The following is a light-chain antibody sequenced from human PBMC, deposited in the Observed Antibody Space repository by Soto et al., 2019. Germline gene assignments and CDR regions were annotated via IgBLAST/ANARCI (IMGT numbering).Light chain of an antibody. CDR1: QDIGNF. CDR2: AAS. Sequence: ILMTQSPSSLSAFVGDRVTITCWASQDIGNFLAWYQQKPGKVPKLLIYAASTLQSGVPSRFIGSGSGTDFTLTISSLQPEDVATYYCQKCKVAPFTFGGGTKVDIK. CDR3: QKCKVAPFT. J-gene: IGKJ4*01. V-gene: IGKV1-27*01.